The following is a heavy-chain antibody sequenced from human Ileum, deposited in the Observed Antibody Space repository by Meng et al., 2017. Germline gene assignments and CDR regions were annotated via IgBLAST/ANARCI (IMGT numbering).Heavy chain of an antibody. Sequence: QVELQGSGPPLVKPSGTLSLTCAVSGTWWSWGRQPPGKGLEWIGEIFQSGRTNYNPSLKSRVTISIDKSKSQISLQLSAVTAADTAVYSCATSNDRDVYYLGYWGQGTLVTVSS. CDR3: ATSNDRDVYYLGY. V-gene: IGHV4-4*02. J-gene: IGHJ4*02. CDR2: IFQSGRT. CDR1: GTW. D-gene: IGHD3-22*01.